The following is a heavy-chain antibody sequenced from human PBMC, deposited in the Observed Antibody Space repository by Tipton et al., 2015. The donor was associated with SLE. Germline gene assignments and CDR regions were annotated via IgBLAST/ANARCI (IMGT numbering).Heavy chain of an antibody. D-gene: IGHD6-13*01. J-gene: IGHJ6*02. V-gene: IGHV3-33*06. Sequence: SLRLSCAASGFTFSSYDIHWVRQAPGKGLEWLTVIWYDGSNKYYADSVKGRFTISRDNSKNTLYLQMNSLRAEDTAVYYCANVQLTAAARNSYGMDVWGQGTTVTVSS. CDR1: GFTFSSYD. CDR2: IWYDGSNK. CDR3: ANVQLTAAARNSYGMDV.